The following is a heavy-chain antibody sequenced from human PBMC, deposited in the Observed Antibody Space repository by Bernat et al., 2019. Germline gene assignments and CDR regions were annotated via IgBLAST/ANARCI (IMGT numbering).Heavy chain of an antibody. CDR3: AKCLSSGYCSGGSCLNYYYYGMDV. V-gene: IGHV3-30*18. J-gene: IGHJ6*02. CDR2: ISYDGSNK. Sequence: QVQLVESGGGVVQPGRSLRLSCAASGFTFSSYGMHWVRQAPGKGLEWVAVISYDGSNKYYADSVKGRFTISRDNSKNTLYLQMNSLRAEDTAVYYCAKCLSSGYCSGGSCLNYYYYGMDVWGQGTTVTVSS. D-gene: IGHD2-15*01. CDR1: GFTFSSYG.